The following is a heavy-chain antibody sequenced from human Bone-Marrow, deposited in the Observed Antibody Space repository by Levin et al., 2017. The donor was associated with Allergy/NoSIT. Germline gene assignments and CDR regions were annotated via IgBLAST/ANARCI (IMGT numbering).Heavy chain of an antibody. V-gene: IGHV5-51*01. D-gene: IGHD1-26*01. CDR2: IYPGDSDT. CDR3: ARLINDHLSGGDH. Sequence: GESLKISCEASGYTFANYWIGWVRRMPGKGLEWMGIIYPGDSDTRYNPSFEGQVTISADKSISTVYLQWSSLKASDTAIYYCARLINDHLSGGDHWGQGAQVTVSS. CDR1: GYTFANYW. J-gene: IGHJ4*02.